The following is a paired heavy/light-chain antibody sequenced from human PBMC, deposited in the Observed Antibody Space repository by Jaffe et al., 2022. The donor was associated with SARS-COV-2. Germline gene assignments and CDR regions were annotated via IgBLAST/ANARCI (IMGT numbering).Light chain of an antibody. CDR1: QSISSW. CDR3: QQYNTPLT. J-gene: IGKJ4*01. Sequence: DIQMTQSPSTLSASVGDRVTITCRASQSISSWLAWYQQKPGKAPKLLIYKASSLESGVPSRFSGSGSGTEFTLTISSLQPDDFATYYCQQYNTPLTFGGGTKVEIK. CDR2: KAS. V-gene: IGKV1-5*03.
Heavy chain of an antibody. CDR2: IRSKAYGGTT. J-gene: IGHJ4*02. Sequence: EVQLVESGGGLVKPGRSLRLSCTASGFTFGDYAMSWFRQAPGKGLEWVGFIRSKAYGGTTEYAASVKGRFTISRDDSKSIAYLQMNSLKTEDTAVYYCTRDRVGGYCSGGSCYPGAYWGQGTLVTVSS. V-gene: IGHV3-49*05. D-gene: IGHD2-15*01. CDR3: TRDRVGGYCSGGSCYPGAY. CDR1: GFTFGDYA.